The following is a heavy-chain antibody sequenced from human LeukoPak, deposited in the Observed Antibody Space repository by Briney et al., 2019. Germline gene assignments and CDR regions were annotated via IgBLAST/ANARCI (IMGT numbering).Heavy chain of an antibody. D-gene: IGHD6-13*01. V-gene: IGHV3-21*01. CDR3: ARTIIAAPSFDY. CDR2: ISSSSSYI. CDR1: GFTFSSYS. Sequence: GGSLRLSCAASGFTFSSYSMNWVRQAPGKGLEWVSSISSSSSYIYYADSVKGRFTISRDNAKNSLYLQMNSLRAEDTAVYYCARTIIAAPSFDYWGQGTLVTVSS. J-gene: IGHJ4*02.